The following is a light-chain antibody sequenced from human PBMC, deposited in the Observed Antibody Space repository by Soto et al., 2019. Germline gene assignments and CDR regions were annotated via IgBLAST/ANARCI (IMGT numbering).Light chain of an antibody. J-gene: IGKJ5*01. Sequence: DIVMTQSPDSLPVSLGERATINCKSSQSVLYSSNNKNYLAWYQQKPGQPPKLLIYWASARESGVPDRFSGSGSGTDLTLTISSLQAEDVAVYYCQQYYSTPPTFGQGTRLEIK. CDR2: WAS. CDR1: QSVLYSSNNKNY. V-gene: IGKV4-1*01. CDR3: QQYYSTPPT.